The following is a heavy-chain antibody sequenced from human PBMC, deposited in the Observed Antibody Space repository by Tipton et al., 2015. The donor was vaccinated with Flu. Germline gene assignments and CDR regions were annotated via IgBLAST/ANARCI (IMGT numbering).Heavy chain of an antibody. Sequence: SGFTCRTNGMHWVRQAPGKGLEWVAHIRSDETTEYADSVKGRFTISRDNSKDMLYLQMNSLRAEDTAVLYCAKSGGFDSWNQGALVIVSS. CDR1: GFTCRTNG. J-gene: IGHJ4*02. CDR3: AKSGGFDS. D-gene: IGHD1-26*01. V-gene: IGHV3-30*02. CDR2: IRSDETTE.